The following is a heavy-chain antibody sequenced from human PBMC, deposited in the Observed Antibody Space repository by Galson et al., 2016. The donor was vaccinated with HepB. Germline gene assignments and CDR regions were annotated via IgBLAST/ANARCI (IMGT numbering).Heavy chain of an antibody. V-gene: IGHV3-9*01. CDR2: ISWNSGGR. D-gene: IGHD3-16*01. CDR3: AKDTTKGWGSEDY. Sequence: SLRLSCAASGFTFDDYAMHWVRQAPGKGLEWVSGISWNSGGRDYADSVKGRFTISRDNAKNSRYLHMNSLRVEDTAMYFCAKDTTKGWGSEDYWGQGTLVTVSS. CDR1: GFTFDDYA. J-gene: IGHJ4*02.